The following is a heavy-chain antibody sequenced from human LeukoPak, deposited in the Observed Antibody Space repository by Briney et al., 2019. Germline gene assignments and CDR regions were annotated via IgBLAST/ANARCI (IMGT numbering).Heavy chain of an antibody. CDR1: GDTFSGYA. CDR3: AKLISNSGWPFDY. V-gene: IGHV3-23*01. D-gene: IGHD6-19*01. J-gene: IGHJ4*02. Sequence: PGASLRHSCAHSGDTFSGYAMSWVPPAPQGGRGWVSAISISGDDTYYADSVKGRFTISRDNSRSTLYLQMTSPRAEDTALYYCAKLISNSGWPFDYWGQGTLVTVSS. CDR2: ISISGDDT.